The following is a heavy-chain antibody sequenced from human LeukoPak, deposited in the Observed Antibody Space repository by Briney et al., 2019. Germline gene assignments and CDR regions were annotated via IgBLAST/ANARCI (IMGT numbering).Heavy chain of an antibody. CDR2: ISPGTI. J-gene: IGHJ6*02. Sequence: PGGSLRLSCAASGFTFSGHPMNWVRQAPGKGLEWVSYISPGTIYYADSVKGRFTISRDNAKNSLYLQMNSLRAEDTAVYYCTRDGRVAYEMDVWGQGTTVTVSS. D-gene: IGHD2-15*01. CDR3: TRDGRVAYEMDV. CDR1: GFTFSGHP. V-gene: IGHV3-48*01.